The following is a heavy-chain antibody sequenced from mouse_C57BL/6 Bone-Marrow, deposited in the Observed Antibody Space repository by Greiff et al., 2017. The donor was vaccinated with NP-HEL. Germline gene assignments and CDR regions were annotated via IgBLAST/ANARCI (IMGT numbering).Heavy chain of an antibody. J-gene: IGHJ4*01. CDR3: AKSYSNYVDYAMDY. D-gene: IGHD2-5*01. V-gene: IGHV3-8*01. CDR1: GYSITSDY. CDR2: ISYSGST. Sequence: EVMLVESGPGLAKPSQTLSLTCSVTGYSITSDYWNWIRKFPGNKLEYMGYISYSGSTYYNPSLKSRISITRDTSKNQYYLQLYSVTTEDTATYYCAKSYSNYVDYAMDYWGQGTSVTVSS.